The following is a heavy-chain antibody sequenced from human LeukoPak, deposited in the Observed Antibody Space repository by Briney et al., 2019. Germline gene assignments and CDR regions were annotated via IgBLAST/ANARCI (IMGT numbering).Heavy chain of an antibody. V-gene: IGHV4-59*01. CDR2: IYYSGST. J-gene: IGHJ4*02. CDR1: AGSISSYY. CDR3: ARASYYYDSSGYPVIYFDY. Sequence: SQTLSLTCTVYAGSISSYYWRWIRQPPGKGLEWIGYIYYSGSTNYNPSLKSRVNISVDTSKNKCSQKMSCIAAADKAVYYCARASYYYDSSGYPVIYFDYWGQGTLVTVSS. D-gene: IGHD3-22*01.